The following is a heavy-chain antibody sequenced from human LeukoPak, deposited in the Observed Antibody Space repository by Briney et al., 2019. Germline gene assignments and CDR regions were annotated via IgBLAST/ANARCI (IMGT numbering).Heavy chain of an antibody. J-gene: IGHJ5*02. V-gene: IGHV3-30*02. CDR1: GFTFSSHG. D-gene: IGHD3-3*01. Sequence: PGGSLRLSCAASGFTFSSHGMHWVRQAPGKGLEWVAFIRNDGTDKNYADSVKGRFIISRDNSKNTLYVQMNSLRGEDTAVYFCAKDRAYDFWSVYKDENSPPIFDPWGQGTLVTVSS. CDR3: AKDRAYDFWSVYKDENSPPIFDP. CDR2: IRNDGTDK.